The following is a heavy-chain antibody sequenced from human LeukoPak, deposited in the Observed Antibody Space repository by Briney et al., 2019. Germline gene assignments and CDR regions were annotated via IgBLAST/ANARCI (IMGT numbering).Heavy chain of an antibody. D-gene: IGHD5-18*01. J-gene: IGHJ4*02. V-gene: IGHV4-59*01. Sequence: SSEPLSLPCSVSGGSINNYYWSWIRQPPGKGLEWIGYISYRGSTNYNPSLKSRVTFSVDTSKNQYSLKLNSVTAADTAVYYCASRGYNYEFDYWGQGTLVTVSS. CDR1: GGSINNYY. CDR2: ISYRGST. CDR3: ASRGYNYEFDY.